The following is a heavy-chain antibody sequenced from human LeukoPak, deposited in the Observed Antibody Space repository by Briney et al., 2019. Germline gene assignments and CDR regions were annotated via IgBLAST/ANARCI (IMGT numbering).Heavy chain of an antibody. D-gene: IGHD3-22*01. CDR3: AKTLTMILVLRGGFDY. Sequence: GGSLRLSCAASSFTFSGYWMNWVRQAPGKGLEWVANIKQDGSEKYYVDSVKGRFTISRDNAKNSLFLQMNSLRAEDTAVYYCAKTLTMILVLRGGFDYWGQGALVTVSS. CDR2: IKQDGSEK. CDR1: SFTFSGYW. V-gene: IGHV3-7*03. J-gene: IGHJ4*02.